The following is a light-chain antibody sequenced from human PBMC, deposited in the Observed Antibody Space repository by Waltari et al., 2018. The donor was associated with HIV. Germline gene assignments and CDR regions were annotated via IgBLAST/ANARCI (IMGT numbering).Light chain of an antibody. J-gene: IGLJ1*01. CDR2: DDS. V-gene: IGLV3-21*02. CDR3: QVWDSSSDHFV. Sequence: SYVLTQPPSVSVAPGQTATISWGGNNIGRKNVHWYQQKAGQAPLLVVYDDSDRPSGIPERFSGSNAGNTATLTIGRVEAGDEADYYCQVWDSSSDHFVFGTGTKVTVL. CDR1: NIGRKN.